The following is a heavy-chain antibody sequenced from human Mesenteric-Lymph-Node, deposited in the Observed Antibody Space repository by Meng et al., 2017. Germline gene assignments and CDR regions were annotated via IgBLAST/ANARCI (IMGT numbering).Heavy chain of an antibody. CDR2: LYSSGST. V-gene: IGHV3-66*02. J-gene: IGHJ4*02. CDR3: ASQSGSGSYYKYYFDY. CDR1: GFTVSSNY. Sequence: GESLKISCAAPGFTVSSNYMNWVRQAPGKGLEWLSVLYSSGSTSYANSVKGRFTISRDNSKNTLYLQMDSLRPEDTAVYYCASQSGSGSYYKYYFDYWGQGTLVTVSS. D-gene: IGHD1-26*01.